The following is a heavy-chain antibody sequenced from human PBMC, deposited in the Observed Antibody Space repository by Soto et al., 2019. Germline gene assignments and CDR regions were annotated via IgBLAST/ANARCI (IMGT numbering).Heavy chain of an antibody. J-gene: IGHJ5*02. CDR3: AREFCSGGNCYTYYFDP. CDR1: GLTFNRYW. Sequence: GGSLRLSCAASGLTFNRYWMHWVRHAPGKGLVWVSHINTDGTNSNYADSVKGRFTISRDNAKSTLFLQMNSLRDEDTAVYYCAREFCSGGNCYTYYFDPWGQGIPVTVS. V-gene: IGHV3-74*01. CDR2: INTDGTNS. D-gene: IGHD2-15*01.